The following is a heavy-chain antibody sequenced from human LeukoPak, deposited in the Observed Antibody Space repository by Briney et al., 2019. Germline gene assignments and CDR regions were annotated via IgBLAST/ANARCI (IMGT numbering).Heavy chain of an antibody. CDR1: GFTFINAW. CDR3: TTDGVGVEGATYDN. D-gene: IGHD1-26*01. V-gene: IGHV3-15*01. CDR2: IKAKAHGGTI. J-gene: IGHJ4*02. Sequence: GGSLRFSCAASGFTFINAWMAWVRQAPGKGLEWVGRIKAKAHGGTIEYAATVECRFTISRDDSKNTLYLQMNSLKTEDAAVYYCTTDGVGVEGATYDNWGQGTLVSVSS.